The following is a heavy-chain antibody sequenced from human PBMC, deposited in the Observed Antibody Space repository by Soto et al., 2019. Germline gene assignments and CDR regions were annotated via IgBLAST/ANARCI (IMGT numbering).Heavy chain of an antibody. V-gene: IGHV1-18*04. J-gene: IGHJ5*02. CDR1: GYTFTSYG. D-gene: IGHD3-22*01. CDR2: ISAYNGNT. CDR3: ARVPYVSSGSYGGFWFDP. Sequence: ASVKVSCKASGYTFTSYGISWVRQAPGQGLEWMGWISAYNGNTNYAQKLQGRVTMTTDTSTSTAYMELRSLRSDDTAVYYCARVPYVSSGSYGGFWFDPWGQGMLVTVSS.